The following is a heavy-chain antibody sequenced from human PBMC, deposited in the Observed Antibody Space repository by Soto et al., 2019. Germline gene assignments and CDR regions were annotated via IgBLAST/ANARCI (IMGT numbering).Heavy chain of an antibody. CDR1: GYRFSGYG. J-gene: IGHJ5*02. D-gene: IGHD6-6*01. CDR2: ISGYNGAT. V-gene: IGHV1-18*04. CDR3: ARSPLASRPSWFDP. Sequence: QVQLVQSGPEVRNPGASVRVSCRTSGYRFSGYGISWARLAPGQGLEWMGWISGYNGATQYPQKVQGRVTMTADTSTHTGYMELRSLGVDDTAVYFWARSPLASRPSWFDPWGPGTLVTVSS.